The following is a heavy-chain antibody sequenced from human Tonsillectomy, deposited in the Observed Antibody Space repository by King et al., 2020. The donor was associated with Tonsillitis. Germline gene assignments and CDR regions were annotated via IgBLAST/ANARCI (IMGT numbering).Heavy chain of an antibody. J-gene: IGHJ6*02. Sequence: VQLVESGGGLVKPGGSLRLSCEASGFMFINYNMNWVRQAPGKGLEWVAVISSRSSDKYYADSVKGRFTISRDNAKKSLFLQMETLSVEDTAVYYCARPRGISCYGCGLAVWGQGTAVIVSS. CDR2: ISSRSSDK. CDR1: GFMFINYN. V-gene: IGHV3-21*01. CDR3: ARPRGISCYGCGLAV. D-gene: IGHD3-22*01.